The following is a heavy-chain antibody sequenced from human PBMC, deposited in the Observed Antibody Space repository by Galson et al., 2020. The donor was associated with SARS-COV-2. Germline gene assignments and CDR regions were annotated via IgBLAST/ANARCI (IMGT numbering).Heavy chain of an antibody. CDR3: ARDRGGYSGYDYPDY. J-gene: IGHJ4*02. CDR1: GFTFSSYS. CDR2: ISSSSSYI. Sequence: AGGSLRLPCAASGFTFSSYSMNWVRQAPGKGLEWVSSISSSSSYIYYADSVKGRFTISRDNAKNSLYLQMNSLRAEDTAVYYCARDRGGYSGYDYPDYWGQGTLVTVSS. D-gene: IGHD5-12*01. V-gene: IGHV3-21*01.